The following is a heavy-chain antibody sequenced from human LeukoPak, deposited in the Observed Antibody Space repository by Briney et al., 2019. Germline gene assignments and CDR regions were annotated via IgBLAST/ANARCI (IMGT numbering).Heavy chain of an antibody. CDR2: IYYSGST. J-gene: IGHJ4*02. V-gene: IGHV4-59*08. CDR3: ARLPYSSSSLDY. CDR1: GGSISSYY. Sequence: SETPSLTCTVSGGSISSYYWSWIRQPPGKGLEWIGYIYYSGSTNYNPSLKSRVTISVDTSKNQFSLKVSSVTAADTAVYYCARLPYSSSSLDYWGQGTLVTVSS. D-gene: IGHD6-6*01.